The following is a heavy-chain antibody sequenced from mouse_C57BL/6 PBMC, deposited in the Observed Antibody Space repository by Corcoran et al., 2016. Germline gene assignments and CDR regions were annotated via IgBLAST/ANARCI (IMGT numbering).Heavy chain of an antibody. Sequence: QVQLQQSGAELARPGASVKLSCKASGYTFTSYGISWVKQRTGQGLEWIGEIYPRSGNTYYNEKFKGKATLTADKSSSTAYMELRSLTSEDSAVYFCAREPDYGYYYAMDYWGQGTSVTVSS. CDR2: IYPRSGNT. CDR1: GYTFTSYG. J-gene: IGHJ4*01. V-gene: IGHV1-81*01. CDR3: AREPDYGYYYAMDY. D-gene: IGHD2-4*01.